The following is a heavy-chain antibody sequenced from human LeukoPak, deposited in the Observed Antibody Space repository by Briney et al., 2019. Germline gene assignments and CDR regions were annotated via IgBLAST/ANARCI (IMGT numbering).Heavy chain of an antibody. CDR1: GGSISSGGYY. V-gene: IGHV4-31*03. CDR3: AGSRSSGYEDWFDP. CDR2: IYYSGST. Sequence: SETLSLTCTVSGGSISSGGYYWSWIRQHPGKGLEWIGYIYYSGSTYYNPSLKRRMTISVDTSKNQFPLRLSSVTAADTAVYYCAGSRSSGYEDWFDPWGQGTLVTVSS. D-gene: IGHD6-19*01. J-gene: IGHJ5*02.